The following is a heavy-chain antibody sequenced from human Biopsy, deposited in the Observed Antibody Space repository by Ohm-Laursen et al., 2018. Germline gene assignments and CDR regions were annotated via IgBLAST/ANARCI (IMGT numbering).Heavy chain of an antibody. CDR1: GVSINGGRYY. CDR3: ARLGSGDYFLTFFDF. V-gene: IGHV4-31*03. J-gene: IGHJ4*02. Sequence: SDTLSLTCPVSGVSINGGRYYWNWIRHHTGKGLEWIGNIFYSANTYYNPSLKSRVTISVDTSKNQFSLKLSSVTAADTAVYYFARLGSGDYFLTFFDFWGQGALVTVSS. D-gene: IGHD5-12*01. CDR2: IFYSANT.